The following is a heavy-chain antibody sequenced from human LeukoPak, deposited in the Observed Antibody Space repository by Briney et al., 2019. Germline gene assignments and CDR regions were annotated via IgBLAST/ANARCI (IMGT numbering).Heavy chain of an antibody. Sequence: PSETLSLTCTVSGGSLSSYYWSWIRQPPGKGLEWIGYIYYSGSTNYNPSLKSRVTISVDTSKNQFSLKLSSVTAADTAVYYCARDLGSIAARRGYYYGMDVWGQGTTVTVSS. V-gene: IGHV4-59*01. CDR2: IYYSGST. D-gene: IGHD6-6*01. CDR3: ARDLGSIAARRGYYYGMDV. J-gene: IGHJ6*02. CDR1: GGSLSSYY.